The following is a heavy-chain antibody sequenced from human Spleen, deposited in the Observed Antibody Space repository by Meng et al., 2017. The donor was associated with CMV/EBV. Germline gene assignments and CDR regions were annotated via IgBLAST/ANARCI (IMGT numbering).Heavy chain of an antibody. Sequence: GESLKISCAASGFSFSNFAIHWVRQVPGKGLEWVSFIHRDGSDKDYIDSVKGRFTISRDKSKNTVYLQMKSLKPEDTAVYFCAREPLVGLSIHLFDYWGQGTLVTVSS. D-gene: IGHD1-26*01. V-gene: IGHV3-30*02. CDR2: IHRDGSDK. J-gene: IGHJ4*02. CDR3: AREPLVGLSIHLFDY. CDR1: GFSFSNFA.